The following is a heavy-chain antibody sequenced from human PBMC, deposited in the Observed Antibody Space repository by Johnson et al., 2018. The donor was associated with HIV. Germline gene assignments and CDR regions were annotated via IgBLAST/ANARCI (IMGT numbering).Heavy chain of an antibody. CDR2: MTSDGSST. Sequence: VQLVESGGGVVRPGGSLRLSCAASGFTFSSYWIHWVRQAPGKGLVWVSRMTSDGSSTSYADSVKGRFTISRDNAKNTLYLQMNSLRAEDTAVYYCARDSTPWGGDHVGYAFDIWGRGTMVTVSS. CDR3: ARDSTPWGGDHVGYAFDI. V-gene: IGHV3-74*01. CDR1: GFTFSSYW. D-gene: IGHD4-17*01. J-gene: IGHJ3*02.